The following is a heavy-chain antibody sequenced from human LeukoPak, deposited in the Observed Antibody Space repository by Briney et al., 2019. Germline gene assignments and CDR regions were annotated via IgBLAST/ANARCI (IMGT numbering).Heavy chain of an antibody. Sequence: SVKVSCKASGGTFSSYTISWVRQAPGQGLEWMGRIIPILGIANYAQKFQGRVTITADKSTSTAYMELSSLRSEDTAVYYCARHYYESSGYYPNDAFDIWGQGTMATVSS. D-gene: IGHD3-22*01. CDR3: ARHYYESSGYYPNDAFDI. V-gene: IGHV1-69*02. CDR2: IIPILGIA. J-gene: IGHJ3*02. CDR1: GGTFSSYT.